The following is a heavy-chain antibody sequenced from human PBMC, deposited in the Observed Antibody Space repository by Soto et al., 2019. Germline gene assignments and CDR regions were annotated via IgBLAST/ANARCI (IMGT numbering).Heavy chain of an antibody. CDR1: GYTFTGYY. D-gene: IGHD2-15*01. CDR3: VRGNYICSGLYLAGWFDP. CDR2: IIPGSGGT. J-gene: IGHJ5*02. V-gene: IGHV1-2*02. Sequence: ASVKVSCKASGYTFTGYYIHGVRQAPGQGREGMGWIIPGSGGTKYAQRFQGRVTVTGDTSTSAVYMEVSRLTSYDTAVYYCVRGNYICSGLYLAGWFDPWGQGTLVTVSS.